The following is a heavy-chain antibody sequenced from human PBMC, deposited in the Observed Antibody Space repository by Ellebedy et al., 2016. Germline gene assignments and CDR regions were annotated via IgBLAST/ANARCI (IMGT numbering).Heavy chain of an antibody. CDR3: AGGDVLAALQVY. D-gene: IGHD6-6*01. J-gene: IGHJ4*02. V-gene: IGHV3-53*01. Sequence: GESLKISCAVSGFTVSSHYMNWVRQAPGKGLEWVSTIYPTGATYYAAAVTGRFTISRDNSKNTLDLQMYSLKADDTAVYYCAGGDVLAALQVYWGLGTLVTVSS. CDR1: GFTVSSHY. CDR2: IYPTGAT.